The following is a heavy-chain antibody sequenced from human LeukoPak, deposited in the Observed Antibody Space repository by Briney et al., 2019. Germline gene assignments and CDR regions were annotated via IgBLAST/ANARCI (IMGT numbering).Heavy chain of an antibody. D-gene: IGHD5-12*01. CDR2: INHSGST. V-gene: IGHV4-34*01. CDR1: GGSFSGYY. CDR3: ARGDEWLRSIPTPLDY. J-gene: IGHJ4*02. Sequence: SETLSLTCAVYGGSFSGYYWSWIRQPPGKGLEWIGEINHSGSTYYNPSLKSRVTISVDTSKNQFSLKLSSVTAADTAVYYCARGDEWLRSIPTPLDYWGQGTLVTVSS.